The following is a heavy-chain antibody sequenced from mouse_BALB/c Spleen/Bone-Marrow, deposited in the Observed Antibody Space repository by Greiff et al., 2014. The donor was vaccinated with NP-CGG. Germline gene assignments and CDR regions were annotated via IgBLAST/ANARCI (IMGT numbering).Heavy chain of an antibody. CDR1: GFTFSNYG. CDR3: ARLTPDYAMDY. Sequence: EVKLMESGGDLVKPGGSLKLSCAASGFTFSNYGMSWVRQTPDKRLEWVATISSGGSYTYFPDSVKGRFTISRDNAKNTPYLQMNSLKSEDAAMYYCARLTPDYAMDYWGQGTSVTVSS. D-gene: IGHD1-3*01. CDR2: ISSGGSYT. J-gene: IGHJ4*01. V-gene: IGHV5-6*01.